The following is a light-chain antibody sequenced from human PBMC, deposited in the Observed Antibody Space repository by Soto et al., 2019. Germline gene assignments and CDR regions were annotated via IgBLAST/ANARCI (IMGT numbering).Light chain of an antibody. J-gene: IGKJ1*01. Sequence: ILMTQSPATVSVSPGESATLSCRASQNIYYNVAWYQQRPGQAHRLLIYRASTRAPGVPARFSGSGSGTEFTLTISSLQPEDFTVYSCLQYHNLWAFGQGTKVEI. CDR1: QNIYYN. V-gene: IGKV3-15*01. CDR2: RAS. CDR3: LQYHNLWA.